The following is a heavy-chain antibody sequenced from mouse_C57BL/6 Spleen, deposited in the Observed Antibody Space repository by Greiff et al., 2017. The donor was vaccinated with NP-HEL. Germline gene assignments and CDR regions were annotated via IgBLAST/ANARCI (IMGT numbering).Heavy chain of an antibody. CDR3: ASPEYFDY. CDR2: IDPSDSYT. J-gene: IGHJ2*01. V-gene: IGHV1-59*01. Sequence: QVQLKQPGAELVRPGTSVKLSCKASGYTFTSYWMHWVKQRPGQGLEWIGVIDPSDSYTNYNQKFKGKATLTVDTSSSTAYMQLSSLTSEDSAVYYCASPEYFDYWGQGTTLTVSS. CDR1: GYTFTSYW.